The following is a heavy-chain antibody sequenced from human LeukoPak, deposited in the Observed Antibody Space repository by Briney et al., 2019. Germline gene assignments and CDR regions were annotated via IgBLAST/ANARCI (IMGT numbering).Heavy chain of an antibody. CDR1: GYSISSDYY. CDR3: ARHVFWSGYYPYYMDV. D-gene: IGHD3-3*01. V-gene: IGHV4-38-2*01. Sequence: SETLSLTCAVSGYSISSDYYWGWIRQPPRKGLEWIGSIYHSGITYYNPSLKSRVTISVDASKNQFSLKLSSLTAADTAVYYCARHVFWSGYYPYYMDVWGKRTTVTVSS. CDR2: IYHSGIT. J-gene: IGHJ6*03.